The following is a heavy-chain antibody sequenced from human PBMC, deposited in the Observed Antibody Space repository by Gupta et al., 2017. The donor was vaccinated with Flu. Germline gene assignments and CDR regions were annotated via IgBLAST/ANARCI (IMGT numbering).Heavy chain of an antibody. D-gene: IGHD6-19*01. CDR2: IFSNDEK. J-gene: IGHJ4*01. CDR3: ARISDSGWPQGGFDH. CDR1: GFSLRDASVG. Sequence: QVTLKESGPVLVNPTGTLTLTCTISGFSLRDASVGVSWIRQPPGKALEWLAHIFSNDEKSYSPSLKTRLTISRYTPKNQVVLTMTIMDPVDTGTYFCARISDSGWPQGGFDHWGHGALVTVSS. V-gene: IGHV2-26*03.